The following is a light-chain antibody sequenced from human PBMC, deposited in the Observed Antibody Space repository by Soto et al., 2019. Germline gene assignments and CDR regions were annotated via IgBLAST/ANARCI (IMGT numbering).Light chain of an antibody. CDR1: QDISIY. J-gene: IGKJ3*01. Sequence: IRMTQSPSSLSASVGDRVTITCQASQDISIYLNWYQQKPGEAPKLLIYDASNLATGVPSRFSGSGSGTDFTFTISSLQPEDIATYYCQQFDIVPFTFGPGTKVDIK. CDR3: QQFDIVPFT. V-gene: IGKV1-33*01. CDR2: DAS.